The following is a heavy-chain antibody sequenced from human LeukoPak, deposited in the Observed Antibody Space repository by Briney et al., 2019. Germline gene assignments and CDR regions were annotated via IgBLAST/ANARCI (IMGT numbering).Heavy chain of an antibody. Sequence: PGGSLRLSCAASGFTFNSFGMHWVRQAPGKGLEWVAVISYDGSNKYFADSVKGRFTISRDNSKNTLYLQMNSLRAEDTAVYYCASDGAYAMAVWGQGTTVTVSS. CDR1: GFTFNSFG. CDR3: ASDGAYAMAV. CDR2: ISYDGSNK. D-gene: IGHD1-26*01. V-gene: IGHV3-30*03. J-gene: IGHJ6*02.